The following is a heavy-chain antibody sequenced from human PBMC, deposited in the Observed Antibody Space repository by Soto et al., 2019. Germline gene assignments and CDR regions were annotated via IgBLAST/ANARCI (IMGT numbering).Heavy chain of an antibody. V-gene: IGHV1-69*01. Sequence: QVQLVQSGAEVKKPGSSVKVSCTASGGTFSRYGFTWVRQAPGQGFQWMGGIIPIFGTTHYEQNFQGRLSMTADESTSTVYMELSSLRSDDTAIYFCARTYYQWEALHYFDFWGQGTLVTVSS. J-gene: IGHJ4*02. CDR1: GGTFSRYG. CDR3: ARTYYQWEALHYFDF. CDR2: IIPIFGTT. D-gene: IGHD1-26*01.